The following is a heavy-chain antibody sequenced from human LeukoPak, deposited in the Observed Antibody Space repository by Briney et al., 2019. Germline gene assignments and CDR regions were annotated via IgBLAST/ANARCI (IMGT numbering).Heavy chain of an antibody. CDR3: ARYTRSGVYFDY. Sequence: SETLSLTCAVYGGSFSGYYWSWIRQPPGKGLEWIGEINHSGSTNYNPSLKSRVTISVDTSKNQFSLKLSSVTAADTAVYYCARYTRSGVYFDYWGQGTLVTVSS. CDR1: GGSFSGYY. J-gene: IGHJ4*02. V-gene: IGHV4-34*01. CDR2: INHSGST. D-gene: IGHD3-3*01.